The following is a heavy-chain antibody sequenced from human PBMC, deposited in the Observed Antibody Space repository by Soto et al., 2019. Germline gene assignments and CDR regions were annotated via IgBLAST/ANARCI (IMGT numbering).Heavy chain of an antibody. V-gene: IGHV4-4*02. CDR1: GDSISNFHW. J-gene: IGHJ5*02. CDR3: ARDGGEWLQSGGGGFDP. D-gene: IGHD3-10*01. CDR2: IFHSGST. Sequence: VQLHESGPGLVKASGTLSLTCTVSGDSISNFHWWTWLRQPPGRGLEWIGEIFHSGSTTYNPSRKSRVTIAADKSTNQFSLNLNSVTAADTAVYYCARDGGEWLQSGGGGFDPWGPGILVIVSS.